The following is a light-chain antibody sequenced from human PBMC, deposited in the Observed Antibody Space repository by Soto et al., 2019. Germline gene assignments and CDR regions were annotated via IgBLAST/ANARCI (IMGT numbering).Light chain of an antibody. CDR2: DAS. Sequence: EIVMTQSPATLSVSPGERATLSCRSSHSVRSDLAWYQQKPGQSPRLLIFDASTRATGIPARFSGSGSGTEFTLTISNLQSEDFAVYYCQQYNNWPPITFGQGTRLEIK. CDR3: QQYNNWPPIT. V-gene: IGKV3-15*01. CDR1: HSVRSD. J-gene: IGKJ5*01.